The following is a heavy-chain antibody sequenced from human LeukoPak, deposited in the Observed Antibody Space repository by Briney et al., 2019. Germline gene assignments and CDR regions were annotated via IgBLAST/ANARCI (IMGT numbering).Heavy chain of an antibody. CDR1: RVTPSSSW. CDR3: ASSTDSGSHWDAFDI. CDR2: IDSYGSST. Sequence: VGCLRVSSAHPRVTPSSSWPHSVRPALGKGLGWVSRIDSYGSSTSFADSVKGRVTIARDIAKSTLYLQMNSLRAEDTAVYYCASSTDSGSHWDAFDIWGRGTMVTVSS. D-gene: IGHD1-26*01. J-gene: IGHJ3*02. V-gene: IGHV3-74*01.